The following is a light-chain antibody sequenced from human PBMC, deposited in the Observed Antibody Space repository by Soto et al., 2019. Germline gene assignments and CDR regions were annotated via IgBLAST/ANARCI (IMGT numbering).Light chain of an antibody. CDR2: EDS. Sequence: QSVLTQPASVSGSPGQSITIPCTGTSSDVGRYNLVSWYQQHPGKAPKLMIYEDSKRPPGVSNRLSASKSGNTASLTISGLQAEDEADYYCCSYAGSSTFVLFGGGTKLTVL. CDR1: SSDVGRYNL. V-gene: IGLV2-23*02. J-gene: IGLJ2*01. CDR3: CSYAGSSTFVL.